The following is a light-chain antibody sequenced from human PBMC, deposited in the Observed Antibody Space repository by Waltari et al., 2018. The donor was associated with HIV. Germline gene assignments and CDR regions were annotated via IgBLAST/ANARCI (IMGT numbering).Light chain of an antibody. CDR1: NIGSES. V-gene: IGLV3-21*04. CDR3: QVWLSSSDHPV. J-gene: IGLJ2*01. CDR2: YDT. Sequence: SYVLTQPPSVSVAPGKTAKITCGGDNIGSESVAVYQQKAGQAPVLVIYYDTDRPSGIPERFSGSSSGDTATLTISRVEAGDEADYHCQVWLSSSDHPVFGGGTKLTVL.